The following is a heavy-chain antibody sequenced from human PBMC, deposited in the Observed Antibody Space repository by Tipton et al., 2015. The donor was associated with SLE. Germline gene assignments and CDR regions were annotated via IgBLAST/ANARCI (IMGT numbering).Heavy chain of an antibody. Sequence: TLSLTCTVSGASTNTKYWTWIRQSPGKGLEWIGYANRNEGIKIKSSLERRVTISLDTSRSQFSLNLRSVTPADTAMYYCARGGDTYFYDGSGYRSDFDVWGPGTMVTVSS. V-gene: IGHV4-59*13. CDR2: ANRNEGI. CDR1: GASTNTKY. CDR3: ARGGDTYFYDGSGYRSDFDV. J-gene: IGHJ3*01. D-gene: IGHD3-22*01.